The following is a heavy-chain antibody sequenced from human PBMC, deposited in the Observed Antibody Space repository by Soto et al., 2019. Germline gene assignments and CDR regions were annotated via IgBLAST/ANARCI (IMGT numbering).Heavy chain of an antibody. J-gene: IGHJ4*02. V-gene: IGHV3-30*18. Sequence: GSLRLSCAASGFTFSSYGMHWVRQAPGKGLEWVAVISYDGSNKYYADSVKGRFTISRDNSKNTLYLQMNSLRAEDTAVYYCAKEEYIDFWSGYPRPRYFDYWGQGT. CDR3: AKEEYIDFWSGYPRPRYFDY. D-gene: IGHD3-3*01. CDR1: GFTFSSYG. CDR2: ISYDGSNK.